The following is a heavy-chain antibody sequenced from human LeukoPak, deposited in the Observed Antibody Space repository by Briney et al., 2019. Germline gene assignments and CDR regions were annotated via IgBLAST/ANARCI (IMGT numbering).Heavy chain of an antibody. D-gene: IGHD2-2*01. CDR2: IKSKTDGGTT. J-gene: IGHJ4*02. CDR3: TTGANLIVVVPAALRPVDAAMGPFDY. V-gene: IGHV3-15*01. CDR1: GITFNNAW. Sequence: GGSLRLSCVASGITFNNAWMSWVRQAPGKGLEWVGRIKSKTDGGTTDYAAPVKGRFTISRDDSKNTLYLQMNSLKTEDTAVYYGTTGANLIVVVPAALRPVDAAMGPFDYWGQGTLVTVSS.